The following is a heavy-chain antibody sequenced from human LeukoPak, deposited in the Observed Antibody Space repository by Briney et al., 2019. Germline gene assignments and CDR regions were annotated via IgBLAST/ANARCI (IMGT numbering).Heavy chain of an antibody. Sequence: PGGSLRLSCVASGFTFGKYWMSWVRQAPGKGLEWVANIKLDGSEKNYVDSVKGRFTISRDIAKNTLYLQMNSLRAEDTGVYYCAKDHYWSIDYWGRGTLVTVSS. J-gene: IGHJ4*02. CDR1: GFTFGKYW. V-gene: IGHV3-7*01. CDR2: IKLDGSEK. D-gene: IGHD3-3*01. CDR3: AKDHYWSIDY.